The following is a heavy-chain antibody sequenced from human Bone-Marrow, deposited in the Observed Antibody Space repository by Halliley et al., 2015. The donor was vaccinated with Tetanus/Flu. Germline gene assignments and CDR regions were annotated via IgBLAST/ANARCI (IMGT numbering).Heavy chain of an antibody. D-gene: IGHD2-15*01. CDR1: GFAFSNYD. CDR3: AKSHHGGNAQVEDAEYFQR. CDR2: ISGSGGRT. Sequence: SLRLSCAASGFAFSNYDMNWLRQAPGKGLEWVSSISGSGGRTYYADHVKGRFTISRDTSDNTLYLQTDSLRAEDTAIYYCAKSHHGGNAQVEDAEYFQRWGQGALVTVSS. J-gene: IGHJ1*01. V-gene: IGHV3-23*01.